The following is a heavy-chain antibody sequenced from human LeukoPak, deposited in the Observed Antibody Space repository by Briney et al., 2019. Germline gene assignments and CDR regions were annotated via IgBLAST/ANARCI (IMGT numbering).Heavy chain of an antibody. CDR2: IRSDGSNE. D-gene: IGHD5-18*01. CDR3: ARESGALRGYSYGH. V-gene: IGHV3-30*02. J-gene: IGHJ4*02. Sequence: GGSLRLSCAASEFTFSNYAMHWVRQAPGKGLEWVALIRSDGSNEYYEDSVKGRITISRDNSRNTLYLQINSLRAEDTAVYYCARESGALRGYSYGHWGQGTLVTVSS. CDR1: EFTFSNYA.